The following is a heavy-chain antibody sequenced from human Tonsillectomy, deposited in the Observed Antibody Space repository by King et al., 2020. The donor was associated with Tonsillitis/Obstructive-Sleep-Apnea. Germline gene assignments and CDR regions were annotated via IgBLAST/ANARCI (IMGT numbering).Heavy chain of an antibody. J-gene: IGHJ5*02. CDR2: IIPIFGTA. CDR3: AVYSNYAHNWFDP. Sequence: VQLVESGAEVKKPGSSVKVSCKASGGTFSSYAISWVRQAPGQGLEWMGGIIPIFGTANYAQNFQGRVTITADESTSTAYMELSSLRSEDTAVYYCAVYSNYAHNWFDPWGQGTLVTVSS. D-gene: IGHD4-11*01. V-gene: IGHV1-69*01. CDR1: GGTFSSYA.